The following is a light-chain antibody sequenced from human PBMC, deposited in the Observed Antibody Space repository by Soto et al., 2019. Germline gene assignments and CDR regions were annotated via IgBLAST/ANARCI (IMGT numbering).Light chain of an antibody. V-gene: IGLV1-51*01. CDR1: SSNIGNNY. J-gene: IGLJ2*01. CDR3: GTWDNSLSAVV. Sequence: QSVLTQPPSLSAAPGQKVTISCSGGSSNIGNNYVSWYQQLPGTAPKLLIYDNNNRPSGIPGRFSASKSGTSATLGITGLLTGDEADYYCGTWDNSLSAVVFGGGTKLTVL. CDR2: DNN.